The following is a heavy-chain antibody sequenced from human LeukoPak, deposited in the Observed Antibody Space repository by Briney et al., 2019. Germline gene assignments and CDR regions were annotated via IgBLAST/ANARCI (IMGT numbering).Heavy chain of an antibody. D-gene: IGHD3-22*01. CDR3: ARDYYDSSGYYYGRFDY. J-gene: IGHJ4*02. CDR1: GYTFTSYG. V-gene: IGHV1-18*01. Sequence: ASVKVSCKASGYTFTSYGISWVRQAPGQGLEWMGWISAYNGNTNYAQKLQGRVTMTTDTSTSTVYMELSSLRSEDTAVYYCARDYYDSSGYYYGRFDYWGQGTLVTVSS. CDR2: ISAYNGNT.